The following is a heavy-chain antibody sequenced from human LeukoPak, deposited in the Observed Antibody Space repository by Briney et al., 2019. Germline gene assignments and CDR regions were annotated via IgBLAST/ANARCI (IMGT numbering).Heavy chain of an antibody. J-gene: IGHJ4*02. CDR3: ARDLGPYSGSWPSYFDY. V-gene: IGHV1-46*01. CDR2: INPSGGST. CDR1: GYTFTSYY. Sequence: ASVKVSCKASGYTFTSYYMHWVRQAPGQGLEWMGIINPSGGSTSYAQKFQGRVTMTRDMSTSTVYMELRSLRSDDTAVYYCARDLGPYSGSWPSYFDYWGQGTLVTVSS. D-gene: IGHD6-13*01.